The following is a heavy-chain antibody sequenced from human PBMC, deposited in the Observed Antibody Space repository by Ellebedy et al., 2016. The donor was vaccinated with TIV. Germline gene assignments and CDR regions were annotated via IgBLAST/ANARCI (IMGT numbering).Heavy chain of an antibody. CDR2: ISPSAGST. D-gene: IGHD4-23*01. J-gene: IGHJ3*02. Sequence: AASVKVSCKASGYTFTTYYIHWVRQAPGQGLEWMGVISPSAGSTDYAQRFQGRVTLTRDTSTSTVYMDLSSLRCEDTAVYYCARGVTESGNDAFDIWGQGTVVTVSS. CDR1: GYTFTTYY. CDR3: ARGVTESGNDAFDI. V-gene: IGHV1-46*01.